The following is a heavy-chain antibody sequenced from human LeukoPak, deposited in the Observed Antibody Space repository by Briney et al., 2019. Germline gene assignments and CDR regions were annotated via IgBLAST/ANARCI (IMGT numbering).Heavy chain of an antibody. CDR2: IWYDGSNK. CDR3: ARGLSVVEQLPPRYYYYCMDV. Sequence: GGSLRLSCAASGFTFSSYGMHWVRQAPGKGLEWVAVIWYDGSNKYYADSVKGRFTISRDNSKNTLYLQMNSLRAEDTAVYYCARGLSVVEQLPPRYYYYCMDVWGQGTTVTVSS. J-gene: IGHJ6*02. CDR1: GFTFSSYG. D-gene: IGHD6-13*01. V-gene: IGHV3-33*01.